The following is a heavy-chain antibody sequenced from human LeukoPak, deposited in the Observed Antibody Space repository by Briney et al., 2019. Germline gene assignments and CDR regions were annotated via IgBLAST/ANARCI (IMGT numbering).Heavy chain of an antibody. CDR2: IYSNEAT. CDR3: ARRNDFDI. CDR1: GGSISSYY. Sequence: SETLSLTCTVSGGSISSYYWSWIPQPPGKGLEWIGYIYSNEATEYKPSLKSRVTISADTSKNQFSLRLTSVTAADTAIYYCARRNDFDIWGQGTVVTVSS. V-gene: IGHV4-4*08. J-gene: IGHJ3*02.